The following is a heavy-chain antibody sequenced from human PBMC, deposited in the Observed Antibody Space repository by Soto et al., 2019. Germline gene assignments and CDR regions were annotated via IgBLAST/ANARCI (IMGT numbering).Heavy chain of an antibody. V-gene: IGHV3-49*03. CDR3: TRVGQFYDILTGYYPNGNDY. CDR1: GFTFGDYA. Sequence: GGSLRLSCTASGFTFGDYAMSWFRQAPGKGLEWVGFIRSKAYGGTTEYAASVKGRFTISRDDSKSIAYLQMNSLKTEDTAVYYCTRVGQFYDILTGYYPNGNDYWGQGTLVTVSS. D-gene: IGHD3-9*01. J-gene: IGHJ4*02. CDR2: IRSKAYGGTT.